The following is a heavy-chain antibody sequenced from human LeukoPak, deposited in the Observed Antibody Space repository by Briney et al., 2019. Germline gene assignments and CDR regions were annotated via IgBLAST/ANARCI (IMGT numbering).Heavy chain of an antibody. CDR1: GFTFSSYS. J-gene: IGHJ6*03. Sequence: PGGSLRLSCAASGFTFSSYSMNWVRQAPGKGLEWVSSISSSSSYIYYADSVKGRFTISRDNAKNSLYLQMNSLRAEDTAVYYCACLLYGSKYYYYMDVWGKGTAVTISS. CDR3: ACLLYGSKYYYYMDV. D-gene: IGHD3-10*01. CDR2: ISSSSSYI. V-gene: IGHV3-21*01.